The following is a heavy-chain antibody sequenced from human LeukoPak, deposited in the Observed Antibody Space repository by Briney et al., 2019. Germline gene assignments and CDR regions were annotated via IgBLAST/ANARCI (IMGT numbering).Heavy chain of an antibody. CDR2: IRYDGSNK. D-gene: IGHD3-10*01. J-gene: IGHJ4*02. CDR3: AKGRLWFGESKPDY. V-gene: IGHV3-30*02. CDR1: GFTFSSYG. Sequence: GGSLRLPCAASGFTFSSYGMHWVRQAPGKGLEWVAFIRYDGSNKYYADSVKGRFTISRDNSKNTLYLQMNSLRAEDTAVYYCAKGRLWFGESKPDYWGQGTLVTVSS.